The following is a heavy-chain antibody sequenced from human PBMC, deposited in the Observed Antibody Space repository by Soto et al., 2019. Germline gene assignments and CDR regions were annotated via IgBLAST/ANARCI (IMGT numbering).Heavy chain of an antibody. V-gene: IGHV5-10-1*01. Sequence: GESLKISCKGSGYSFTSYWISWVRQMPGKGLEWMGRIDPSDSYTNYSPSFQGHVTFSADKSISTAYLQWSSLKASDTAMYYCARRGDYVWGSYRYTDYWGQGTLVTVSS. CDR2: IDPSDSYT. CDR3: ARRGDYVWGSYRYTDY. J-gene: IGHJ4*02. D-gene: IGHD3-16*02. CDR1: GYSFTSYW.